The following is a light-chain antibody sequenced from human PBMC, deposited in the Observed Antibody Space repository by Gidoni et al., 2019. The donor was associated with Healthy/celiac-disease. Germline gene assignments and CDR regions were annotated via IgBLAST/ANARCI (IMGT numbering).Light chain of an antibody. CDR1: QSVSSN. CDR2: GAS. V-gene: IGKV3-15*01. J-gene: IGKJ1*01. Sequence: EIVMTQSPATLSGSPVERATLSGRASQSVSSNLAWYQQKPGPAPRLLIYGASSRAPGIPARFSGSGSGTEFTLPISSLQSADFSVSYCQQYNNWSPWTFGQGTKVEIK. CDR3: QQYNNWSPWT.